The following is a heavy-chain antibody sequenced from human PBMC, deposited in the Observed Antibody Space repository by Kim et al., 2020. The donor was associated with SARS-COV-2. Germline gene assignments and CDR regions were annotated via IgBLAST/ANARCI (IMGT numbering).Heavy chain of an antibody. CDR3: ARLVARNDGERDY. J-gene: IGHJ4*02. CDR2: IYYSGST. CDR1: GGSISSSSYY. V-gene: IGHV4-39*01. D-gene: IGHD1-1*01. Sequence: SETLSLTCTVSGGSISSSSYYWGWIRQPPGKGLEWIGSIYYSGSTYYNPSLKSRVTISVDTSKNQFSLKLSSVTAADTAVYYCARLVARNDGERDYWGQGTLVTVSS.